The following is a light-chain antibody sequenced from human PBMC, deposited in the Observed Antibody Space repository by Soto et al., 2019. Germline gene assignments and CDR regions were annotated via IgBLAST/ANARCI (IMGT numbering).Light chain of an antibody. CDR1: PSVSSN. Sequence: EIMITPSPTPLSVSPGGKDTPSRRASPSVSSNLAWYQQKPGQAPRLLIYGASTRATGIPARFSGSGSGTEFTLTISSLQSEDFAVYYCQQYNNWPPGRTFGQGTKVDIK. CDR3: QQYNNWPPGRT. CDR2: GAS. J-gene: IGKJ1*01. V-gene: IGKV3-15*01.